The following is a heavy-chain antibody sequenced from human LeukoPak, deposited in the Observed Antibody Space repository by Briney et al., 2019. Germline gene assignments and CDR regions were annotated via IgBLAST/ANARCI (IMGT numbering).Heavy chain of an antibody. Sequence: ASVNVSCKASGYTFTSYSINWVRQPPGQGLEWKGWINPNSGGTNYAQKFQGRVTMTRDTSISTGYMELSRLRSDDTAVYYCATLVIAVAGGFGDYWGQGTLVTVSS. CDR3: ATLVIAVAGGFGDY. J-gene: IGHJ4*02. CDR2: INPNSGGT. V-gene: IGHV1-2*02. D-gene: IGHD6-19*01. CDR1: GYTFTSYS.